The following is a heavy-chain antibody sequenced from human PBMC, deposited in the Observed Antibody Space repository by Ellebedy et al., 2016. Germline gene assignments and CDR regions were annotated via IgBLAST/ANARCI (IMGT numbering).Heavy chain of an antibody. V-gene: IGHV4-39*07. J-gene: IGHJ4*02. CDR2: MFSTGSS. Sequence: SETLSLTCTVAGASISSGSYYWGWIRQPPGEGLEWIGSMFSTGSSHYNPSLRSRVTISIDTSKNQFSLKLTSVTAADAAVYYCATSIWIQGYYFDSWGQGTLVTVSS. CDR1: GASISSGSYY. CDR3: ATSIWIQGYYFDS. D-gene: IGHD2-15*01.